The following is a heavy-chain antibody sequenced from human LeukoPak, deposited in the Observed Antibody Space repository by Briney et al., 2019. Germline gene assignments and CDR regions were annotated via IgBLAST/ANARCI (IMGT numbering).Heavy chain of an antibody. J-gene: IGHJ4*02. D-gene: IGHD6-19*01. CDR2: IYYSGST. V-gene: IGHV4-59*01. CDR3: AAESERWLVRS. Sequence: SETLSLTCTVSGGSISSYYWSWIRQPPGKGLEWIGYIYYSGSTNYNPSLKSRVTISIDTSKNQFSLKLSCVTAADTAVYYCAAESERWLVRSWGQGTLVTVSS. CDR1: GGSISSYY.